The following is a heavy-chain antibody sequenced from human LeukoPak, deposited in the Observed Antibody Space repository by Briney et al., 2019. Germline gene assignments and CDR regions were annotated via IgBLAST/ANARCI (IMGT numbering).Heavy chain of an antibody. V-gene: IGHV1-8*01. J-gene: IGHJ6*02. CDR2: MNPNSGNT. CDR1: GYTFTNYD. Sequence: ASVKVPCKASGYTFTNYDINWVRRATGQGLEWMGWMNPNSGNTGLAQKFQGRVTLTRDTSLSTAYMELSNLRSDDTAVYYCARDEVVAAPNYFGMVVWGQGTTVSVSS. D-gene: IGHD2-15*01. CDR3: ARDEVVAAPNYFGMVV.